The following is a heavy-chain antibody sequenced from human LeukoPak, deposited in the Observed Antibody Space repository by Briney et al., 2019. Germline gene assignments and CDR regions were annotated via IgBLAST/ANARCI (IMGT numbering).Heavy chain of an antibody. Sequence: SETLSLTCTVSGGSISSGSYYWSWIRQPAGKGLEWIGRIYTSGSTNYNPSLKSRVTISVDTSKNQFSLKLSSVTAADTAVYYCARVPRSSSPGLPDYWGQGTLVTVSS. J-gene: IGHJ4*02. CDR2: IYTSGST. V-gene: IGHV4-61*02. CDR1: GGSISSGSYY. CDR3: ARVPRSSSPGLPDY. D-gene: IGHD6-13*01.